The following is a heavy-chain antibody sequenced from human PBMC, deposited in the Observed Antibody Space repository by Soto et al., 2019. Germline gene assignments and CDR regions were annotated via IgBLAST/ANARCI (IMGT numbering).Heavy chain of an antibody. J-gene: IGHJ5*02. V-gene: IGHV2-26*01. CDR3: ARIPTELPPFGWFDP. CDR2: IFSNDEK. D-gene: IGHD3-10*01. Sequence: QVTLKESGPVLVKPTETLTLTCTVSGFSLSNARMGVSWIRQPPGKALEWLAHIFSNDEKSYSTSLKSRLTIAKDTSKSQVVLTMTNMDPVDTATYYGARIPTELPPFGWFDPWGQGTLVTVSS. CDR1: GFSLSNARMG.